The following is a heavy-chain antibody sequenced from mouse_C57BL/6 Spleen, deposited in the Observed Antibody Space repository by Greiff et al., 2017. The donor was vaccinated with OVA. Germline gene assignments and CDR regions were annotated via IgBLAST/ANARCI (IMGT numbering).Heavy chain of an antibody. CDR3: ARRGAPDY. V-gene: IGHV5-6*02. J-gene: IGHJ2*01. Sequence: GNVVESGGDLVKPGGSLKLSCAASGFTFSSYGMSWVRQTPDKRLEWVATISSGGSYTYYPDSVKGRFTISRDNAKNPLYLQMSSLKSEDTAMYYCARRGAPDYWGQGTTLTVSS. CDR1: GFTFSSYG. CDR2: ISSGGSYT.